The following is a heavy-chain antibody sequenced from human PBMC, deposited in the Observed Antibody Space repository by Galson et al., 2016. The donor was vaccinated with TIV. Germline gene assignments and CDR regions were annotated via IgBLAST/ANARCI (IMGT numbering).Heavy chain of an antibody. V-gene: IGHV3-23*01. J-gene: IGHJ3*02. D-gene: IGHD3-16*01. Sequence: SLRLSCAASGFTFSAYVMNWARQAPGKGLEWVARIGRSGADTYYAGSVKGRFTISRDNSRDTLYLQMNSLRAEDTAVYYCARDGARVGAHDAFDIWGQGTMVTVSS. CDR2: IGRSGADT. CDR3: ARDGARVGAHDAFDI. CDR1: GFTFSAYV.